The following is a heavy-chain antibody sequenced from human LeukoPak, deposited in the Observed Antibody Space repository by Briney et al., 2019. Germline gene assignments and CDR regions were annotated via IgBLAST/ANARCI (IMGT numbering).Heavy chain of an antibody. CDR2: IIPILGIA. CDR3: ARGPLATKTPDY. D-gene: IGHD5-24*01. V-gene: IGHV1-69*04. CDR1: GYTFTSYG. J-gene: IGHJ4*02. Sequence: ASVKVSCKASGYTFTSYGLSWVRQAPGQGLEWMGRIIPILGIANYAQKFQGRVTITADKSTSTAYMELSSLRSEDTAVYYCARGPLATKTPDYWGQGTLVTVSS.